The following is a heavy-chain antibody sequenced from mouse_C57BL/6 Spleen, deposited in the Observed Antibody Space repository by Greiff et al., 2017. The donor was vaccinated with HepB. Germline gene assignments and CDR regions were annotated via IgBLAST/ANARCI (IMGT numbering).Heavy chain of an antibody. CDR2: IDPSDSYT. CDR3: ARGGTTVVAEGFAY. CDR1: GYTFTSYW. D-gene: IGHD1-1*01. Sequence: QVQLQQPGAELVKPGASVKLSCKASGYTFTSYWMQWVKQRPGQGLEWIGEIDPSDSYTNYNQKFKGKATLTVDTSSSTAYMQLSSLTSEDSAVYYCARGGTTVVAEGFAYWGQGTLVTVSA. V-gene: IGHV1-50*01. J-gene: IGHJ3*01.